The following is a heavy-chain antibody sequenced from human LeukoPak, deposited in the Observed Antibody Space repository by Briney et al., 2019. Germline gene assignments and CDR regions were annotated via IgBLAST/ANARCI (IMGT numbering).Heavy chain of an antibody. Sequence: SETLSLTCGVLGVSINDYYWSWIRQSPGKGLEWIGEISHTEGTRYNPSLESRVTMSVGTSENQLSLKLIFVTAADTAVYYCARIRCGHSGSVCYNHWGLGTLVTVSS. D-gene: IGHD3-9*01. CDR3: ARIRCGHSGSVCYNH. V-gene: IGHV4-34*01. J-gene: IGHJ1*01. CDR2: ISHTEGT. CDR1: GVSINDYY.